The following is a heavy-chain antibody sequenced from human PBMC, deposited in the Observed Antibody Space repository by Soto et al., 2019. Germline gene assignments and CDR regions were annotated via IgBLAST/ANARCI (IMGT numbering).Heavy chain of an antibody. J-gene: IGHJ4*02. CDR1: NGSISGFY. CDR2: IHYSGRT. CDR3: VRVGVGIGNHFES. Sequence: PSETLSLTCSVSNGSISGFYWTLIRQPPGKILEWIGYIHYSGRTDYNPSLTSRATMSVDTSKNQFSLNLKSITAADTAVYYCVRVGVGIGNHFESWGRGNLVTVSS. V-gene: IGHV4-59*12. D-gene: IGHD1-26*01.